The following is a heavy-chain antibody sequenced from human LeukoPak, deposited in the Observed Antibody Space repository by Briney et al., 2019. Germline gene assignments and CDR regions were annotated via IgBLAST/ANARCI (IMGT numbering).Heavy chain of an antibody. V-gene: IGHV1-2*06. Sequence: ASVKVSCKASGYTFTDYFVVWVRQAPGQGLEWMGRIKPNSGDTNYAQRFQGRVTMTRDTSISTAYMELSGLRSDDTAVYYCARDVGMTTAIIGSDYWGQGALVTVSS. CDR3: ARDVGMTTAIIGSDY. J-gene: IGHJ4*02. CDR2: IKPNSGDT. D-gene: IGHD4-17*01. CDR1: GYTFTDYF.